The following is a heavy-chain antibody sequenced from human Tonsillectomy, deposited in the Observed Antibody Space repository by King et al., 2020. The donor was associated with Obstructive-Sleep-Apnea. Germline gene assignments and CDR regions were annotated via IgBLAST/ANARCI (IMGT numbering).Heavy chain of an antibody. J-gene: IGHJ3*02. CDR2: IYYSGST. V-gene: IGHV4-31*03. D-gene: IGHD3-22*01. CDR3: ARLDSSGYEDAFDI. CDR1: GGSISSGAYY. Sequence: QLQESGPGLVKPSETLSLACTVSGGSISSGAYYWSWIRQHTGKGLEWIGYIYYSGSTCFKPSLKSRVTISRDTSKNQFSLKLTSVTAADTAVYYCARLDSSGYEDAFDIWGQGTMVTVSS.